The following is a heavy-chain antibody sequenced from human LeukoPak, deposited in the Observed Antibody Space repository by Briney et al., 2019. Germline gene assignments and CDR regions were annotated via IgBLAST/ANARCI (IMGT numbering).Heavy chain of an antibody. V-gene: IGHV1-8*01. CDR3: ARGTTGTPFDDY. Sequence: ASLKVSCKASGYTFTSYDINWVRQATGQGLEWMGWMNPNSGNTGYAQKFQGRVTMTRNTSISTAYMELSSLRSEDTAVYYCARGTTGTPFDDYWGQGTLVTVSS. J-gene: IGHJ4*02. D-gene: IGHD1-1*01. CDR2: MNPNSGNT. CDR1: GYTFTSYD.